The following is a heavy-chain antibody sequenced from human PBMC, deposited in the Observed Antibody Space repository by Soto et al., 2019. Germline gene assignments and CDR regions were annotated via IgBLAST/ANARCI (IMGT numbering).Heavy chain of an antibody. CDR1: GASIRSYY. CDR2: ISWHGGNI. CDR3: ARDYNGLDV. J-gene: IGHJ6*02. Sequence: LSLTCSVSGASIRSYYWHWIRQPPGKGLEWVSGISWHGGNIGYADSVRGRFTISRDIAKNSLYLQMNSLRPEDTGLYYCARDYNGLDVWGQGTTVTVSS. V-gene: IGHV3-9*01.